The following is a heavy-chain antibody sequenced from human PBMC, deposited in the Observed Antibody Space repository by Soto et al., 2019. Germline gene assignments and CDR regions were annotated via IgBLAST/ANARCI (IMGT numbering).Heavy chain of an antibody. CDR3: ARSPGNRRSVGATTFDY. V-gene: IGHV4-39*01. CDR1: GGSISSSSYY. CDR2: IYYSGSA. J-gene: IGHJ4*02. D-gene: IGHD1-26*01. Sequence: QLQLQESGPGLVKPSETLSLTCTVSGGSISSSSYYWGWIRQPPGKGLEWIGSIYYSGSAYYNPSLKRRVTISVDTSKNQFSLKLSSVTAADTAVYYCARSPGNRRSVGATTFDYWGQGTLVTVSS.